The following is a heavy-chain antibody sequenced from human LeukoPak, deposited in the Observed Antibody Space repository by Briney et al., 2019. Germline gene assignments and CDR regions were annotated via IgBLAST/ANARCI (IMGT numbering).Heavy chain of an antibody. CDR1: GFTFSDYY. D-gene: IGHD1-26*01. V-gene: IGHV3-11*01. Sequence: TGGSLRLSCAASGFTFSDYYMSWIRQAPGEGLEWVSYISSGGSTIYYADSVKGRFTISRDNAKKSLYLQMNSLRAEDTAVYYCARDLYSGSYNEDWWGQGTLVTVSS. CDR2: ISSGGSTI. CDR3: ARDLYSGSYNEDW. J-gene: IGHJ4*02.